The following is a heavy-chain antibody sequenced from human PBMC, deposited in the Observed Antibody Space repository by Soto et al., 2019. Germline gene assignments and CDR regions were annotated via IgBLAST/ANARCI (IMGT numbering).Heavy chain of an antibody. CDR1: GGGFGSYA. Sequence: ASVKVSCTASGGGFGSYAISWVRQAPGQGLEWMGGIIPIFGTANYSQQFPVRVTITADKSTSTAYMERSSLRSEDTAVYYCATHEWELPTPYFDYWGQATLVTV. J-gene: IGHJ4*02. CDR3: ATHEWELPTPYFDY. D-gene: IGHD1-26*01. CDR2: IIPIFGTA. V-gene: IGHV1-69*06.